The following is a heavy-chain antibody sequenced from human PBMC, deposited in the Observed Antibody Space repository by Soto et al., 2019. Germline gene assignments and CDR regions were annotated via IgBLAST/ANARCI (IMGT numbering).Heavy chain of an antibody. CDR1: GYTFTGYY. CDR3: ARVRDVLLWFGVLREGPDDAFDI. CDR2: INPNSGGT. D-gene: IGHD3-10*01. V-gene: IGHV1-2*02. J-gene: IGHJ3*02. Sequence: ASVKVSCKASGYTFTGYYMHWLLQAPGQGLEWMGWINPNSGGTNYAQKFQGRVTMTRDTSISTAYMELSRLRSDDTAVYYCARVRDVLLWFGVLREGPDDAFDIWGQGTMVTVSS.